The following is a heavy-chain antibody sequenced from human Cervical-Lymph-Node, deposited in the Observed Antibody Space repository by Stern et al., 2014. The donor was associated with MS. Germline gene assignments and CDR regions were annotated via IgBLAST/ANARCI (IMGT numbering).Heavy chain of an antibody. CDR3: AKGRSQYGGMDA. D-gene: IGHD4-17*01. V-gene: IGHV3-43*01. CDR2: ISWDATTE. J-gene: IGHJ6*02. CDR1: VFNFDDSV. Sequence: VESGGVVVQPGGSLRLSCAATVFNFDDSVMHWVGQAPGKGMEWVSLISWDATTEYYADSVKGRFTISRDSRTDFLYLEMTGLRPEDSGLYYCAKGRSQYGGMDAWGQGTTVIVSS.